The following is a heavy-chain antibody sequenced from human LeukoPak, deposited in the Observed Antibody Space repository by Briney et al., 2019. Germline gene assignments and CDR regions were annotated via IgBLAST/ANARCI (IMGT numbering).Heavy chain of an antibody. V-gene: IGHV1-3*01. CDR1: GYTFSNYG. J-gene: IGHJ4*02. CDR2: INAGNGNT. D-gene: IGHD3-10*01. CDR3: PRVHYYGSGTPPAY. Sequence: ASVKVSCKASGYTFSNYGMHWVRQAPGQRLEWMGWINAGNGNTEYSQKFQGRVTIIRDTSANTDYMELSSLRSEDTAVYYCPRVHYYGSGTPPAYWGQGTLVTVSS.